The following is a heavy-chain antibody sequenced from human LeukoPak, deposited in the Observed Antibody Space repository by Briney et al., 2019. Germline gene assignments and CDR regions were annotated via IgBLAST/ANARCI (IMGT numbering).Heavy chain of an antibody. Sequence: KSSETLSLTCTVSGGSISSYYWSWIRQPPGKGLEWIGYMYYSGSTSYNPSLKSRVTISVDTSKNQFSLNLRSVTAADTAVYYCARDICGYNYGCFDSWGQGTLVTVSS. CDR2: MYYSGST. J-gene: IGHJ4*02. D-gene: IGHD5-18*01. CDR3: ARDICGYNYGCFDS. V-gene: IGHV4-59*12. CDR1: GGSISSYY.